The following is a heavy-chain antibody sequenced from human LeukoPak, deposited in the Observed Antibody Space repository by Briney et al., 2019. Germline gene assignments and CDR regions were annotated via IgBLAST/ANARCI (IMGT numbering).Heavy chain of an antibody. CDR1: GFTFSSYG. Sequence: PGRSLRLSCAASGFTFSSYGMHWVRQAPGNGLEWVAVIWYDGSNKYYADSVKGRFTISRDNSKNTLYLQMNSLRAEDTAVYYCARNSGYYLDYWGQGTLVTVSS. D-gene: IGHD3-22*01. V-gene: IGHV3-33*01. CDR3: ARNSGYYLDY. J-gene: IGHJ4*02. CDR2: IWYDGSNK.